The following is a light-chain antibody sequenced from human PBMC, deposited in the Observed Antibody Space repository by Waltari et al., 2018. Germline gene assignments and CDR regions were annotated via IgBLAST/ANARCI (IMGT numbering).Light chain of an antibody. Sequence: QSALTQPPSASGSPGQSVTTSCTGPSRAIGGRNFVPWYQQRQGKAPRFLIYDVNKRPSGVSDRFSGSKSGNTASLTVSGLQPDDEATYYCSAFAGSNNFGVFGGGTKLTVL. V-gene: IGLV2-8*01. CDR1: SRAIGGRNF. CDR2: DVN. CDR3: SAFAGSNNFGV. J-gene: IGLJ3*02.